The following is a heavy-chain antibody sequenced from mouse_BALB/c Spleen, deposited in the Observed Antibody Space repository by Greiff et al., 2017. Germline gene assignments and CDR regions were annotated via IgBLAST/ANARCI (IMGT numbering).Heavy chain of an antibody. J-gene: IGHJ4*01. Sequence: VKVVESGGGLVKPGGSLKLSCAASGFTFSDYYMYWVRQTPEKRLEWVATISDGGSYTYYPDSVKGRFTISRDNAKNNLYLQMSSLKSEDTAMYYCAGGRNYYAMDYWGQGTSVTVSS. CDR3: AGGRNYYAMDY. V-gene: IGHV5-4*02. CDR2: ISDGGSYT. D-gene: IGHD3-3*01. CDR1: GFTFSDYY.